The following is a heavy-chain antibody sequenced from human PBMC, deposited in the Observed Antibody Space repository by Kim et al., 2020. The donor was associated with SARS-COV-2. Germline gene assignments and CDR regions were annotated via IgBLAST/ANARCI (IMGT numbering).Heavy chain of an antibody. Sequence: ASVKVSCKASGYTFTGYYMHWVRQAPGQGLEWMGRINPNSGGTNYAQKFQGRVTMTRDTSISTAYMELSRLRSDDTAVYYCARGAPYGDYGDYWGQGTLVTVSS. CDR1: GYTFTGYY. CDR3: ARGAPYGDYGDY. CDR2: INPNSGGT. D-gene: IGHD4-17*01. V-gene: IGHV1-2*06. J-gene: IGHJ4*02.